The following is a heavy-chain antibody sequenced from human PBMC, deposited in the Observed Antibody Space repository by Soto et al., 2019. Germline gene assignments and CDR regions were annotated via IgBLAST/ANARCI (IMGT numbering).Heavy chain of an antibody. CDR1: GFTFSNAW. CDR3: TTAMGYDFWSGLYYYYMDV. Sequence: GGSLRLSCAASGFTFSNAWMSWVRQAPGKGLEWVGSIKSKTDGGTTDYAAPVKGRFTISRDDSKNTLYLQMNSLKTEDTAVYYCTTAMGYDFWSGLYYYYMDVWGKGTTVTVSS. V-gene: IGHV3-15*01. D-gene: IGHD3-3*01. CDR2: IKSKTDGGTT. J-gene: IGHJ6*03.